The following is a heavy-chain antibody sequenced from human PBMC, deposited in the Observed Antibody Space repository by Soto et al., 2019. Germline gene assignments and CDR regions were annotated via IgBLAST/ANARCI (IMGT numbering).Heavy chain of an antibody. J-gene: IGHJ6*02. CDR3: AKDRDRAPGKYGMDV. CDR1: GFTFSSYG. V-gene: IGHV3-30*18. Sequence: GGSLRLSCAASGFTFSSYGMHWVRQAPGKGLEWVAVISYDGSNKYYADSVKGRFTISRDNSKNTLYLQMNSLRAEDTAVYYCAKDRDRAPGKYGMDVWGQGTTVTVSS. CDR2: ISYDGSNK.